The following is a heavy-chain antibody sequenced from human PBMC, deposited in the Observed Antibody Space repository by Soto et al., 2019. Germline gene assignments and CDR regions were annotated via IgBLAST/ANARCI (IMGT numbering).Heavy chain of an antibody. J-gene: IGHJ4*02. Sequence: KTSETLSLTCAVYGGSFSGYYWSWIRQPPGKGLEWIGEINHSGSTNYNPSLKSRVTISVDTSKNQFSLKLSSVTAAGTAVYYCARVSTVTIRLDYWGQGTLVTVSS. CDR2: INHSGST. D-gene: IGHD4-17*01. CDR1: GGSFSGYY. V-gene: IGHV4-34*01. CDR3: ARVSTVTIRLDY.